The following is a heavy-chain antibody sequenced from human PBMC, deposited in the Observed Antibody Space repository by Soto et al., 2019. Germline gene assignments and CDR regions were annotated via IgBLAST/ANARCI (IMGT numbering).Heavy chain of an antibody. CDR1: GFTFSSYA. D-gene: IGHD3-22*01. J-gene: IGHJ4*02. Sequence: QVQLVQSGAEVRKPGTSVKVSCKASGFTFSSYAMHWVRQAPGQRPEWMGWIDTANDNTKYSQNFQGRVTISGDTSASTNHMELSSLTSEDTAVYYCAMDTWITMKVFDFLGQGTLVTVSS. CDR2: IDTANDNT. CDR3: AMDTWITMKVFDF. V-gene: IGHV1-3*04.